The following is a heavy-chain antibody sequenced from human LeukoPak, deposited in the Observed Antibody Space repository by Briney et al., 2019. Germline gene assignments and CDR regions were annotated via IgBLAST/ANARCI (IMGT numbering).Heavy chain of an antibody. D-gene: IGHD3-10*01. V-gene: IGHV4-39*07. CDR3: ARVWGVRAGSYEDY. CDR2: IYYSGST. CDR1: GGSISSSSYY. J-gene: IGHJ4*02. Sequence: KTSETLSLTCTVSGGSISSSSYYWGWIRQPPGKGLEWIGSIYYSGSTYYNPSLKSRVTISVDTSKNQFSLKLTSVTAADTAVYYCARVWGVRAGSYEDYWGQGTLVTVSS.